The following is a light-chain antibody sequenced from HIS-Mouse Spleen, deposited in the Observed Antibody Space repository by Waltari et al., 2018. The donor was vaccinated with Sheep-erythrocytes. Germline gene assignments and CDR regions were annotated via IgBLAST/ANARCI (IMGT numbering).Light chain of an antibody. CDR3: QQYNNWPRT. J-gene: IGKJ1*01. V-gene: IGKV3-15*01. CDR2: GAS. CDR1: QSVSSN. Sequence: EIVMTQSPATLSVSPGERATLPCRASQSVSSNLAWYQQKPGQAPRPLIYGASTRATGIPARFSGSGSGTEFTITISSMQSEDFAVYYCQQYNNWPRTFGQGTKVEIK.